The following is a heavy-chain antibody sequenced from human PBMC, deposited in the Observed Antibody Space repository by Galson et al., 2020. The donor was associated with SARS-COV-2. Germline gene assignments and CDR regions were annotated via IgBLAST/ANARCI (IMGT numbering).Heavy chain of an antibody. J-gene: IGHJ6*02. CDR2: ISAYNGNT. CDR3: ARVDCSSTSCLPNYYYGMDV. CDR1: GYTFTSYG. Sequence: ASVEVSCKASGYTFTSYGISWVRQAPGQGLEWMGWISAYNGNTNYAQKLQGRVTMTTDTSTSTAYMELRSLRSDDTAVYYCARVDCSSTSCLPNYYYGMDVWGQGTTVTVSS. V-gene: IGHV1-18*01. D-gene: IGHD2-2*01.